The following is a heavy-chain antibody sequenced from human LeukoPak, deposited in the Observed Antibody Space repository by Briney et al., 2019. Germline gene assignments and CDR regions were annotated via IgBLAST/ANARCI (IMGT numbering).Heavy chain of an antibody. D-gene: IGHD3-10*01. CDR1: GASLSDYY. Sequence: KASETLSLTCAVHGASLSDYYWTWIRQSPEKGLECIGAIDHRGSANCNPSLESRVTISLDTSKNQFSLNLASVTAADTAVYYCTSLFSASGTFDSWGQGTLVAVSS. J-gene: IGHJ4*02. CDR3: TSLFSASGTFDS. V-gene: IGHV4-34*01. CDR2: IDHRGSA.